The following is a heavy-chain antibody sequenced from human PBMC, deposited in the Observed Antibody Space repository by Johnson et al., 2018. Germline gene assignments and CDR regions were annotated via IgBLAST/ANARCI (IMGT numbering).Heavy chain of an antibody. CDR1: GFTFSSYG. CDR2: ISYDGSNK. CDR3: AKSHSSSATYYYYGMDV. J-gene: IGHJ6*02. Sequence: QVGLVEGGGGVVEPGRSLRLWCAASGFTFSSYGMHWVRQAPGKGLEWVAVISYDGSNKYYADSVKGRFTISRDNSKNTLYLQMNSLRAEDTAVYYCAKSHSSSATYYYYGMDVWGQGTTVTVSS. V-gene: IGHV3-30*18. D-gene: IGHD6-6*01.